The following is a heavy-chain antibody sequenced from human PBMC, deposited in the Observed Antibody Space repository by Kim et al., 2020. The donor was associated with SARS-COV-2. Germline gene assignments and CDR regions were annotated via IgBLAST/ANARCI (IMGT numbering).Heavy chain of an antibody. CDR3: ARDQAQNWFDP. CDR1: GGSISSYY. CDR2: IYYSGST. J-gene: IGHJ5*02. V-gene: IGHV4-59*01. Sequence: SETLSLTCTVSGGSISSYYWSWIRQPPGKGLEWIGYIYYSGSTNYNPSLKSRVTISVDTSKNQFSLKLSSVTAADTAVYYCARDQAQNWFDPWGQGTLVT.